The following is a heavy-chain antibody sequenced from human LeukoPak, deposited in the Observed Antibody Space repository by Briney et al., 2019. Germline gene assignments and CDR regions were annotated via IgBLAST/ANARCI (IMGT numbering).Heavy chain of an antibody. CDR3: TSVTPTYYYDSSGYYGEAFDI. CDR1: GFTFSNAW. D-gene: IGHD3-22*01. Sequence: GGSLRPSCAASGFTFSNAWMSSVRQAPGKGREWVGRIKIKTDGGTTDYAAHVKGRFIISRDDSKNTLYLQMNSLKTEDTAVYYCTSVTPTYYYDSSGYYGEAFDIWGQGTMVTVS. V-gene: IGHV3-15*01. CDR2: IKIKTDGGTT. J-gene: IGHJ3*02.